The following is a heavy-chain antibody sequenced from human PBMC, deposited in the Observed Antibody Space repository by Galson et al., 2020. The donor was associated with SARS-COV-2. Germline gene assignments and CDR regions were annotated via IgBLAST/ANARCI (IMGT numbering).Heavy chain of an antibody. CDR2: MNPNSGNT. CDR3: ARVCSSTSCYSYYYGMDV. J-gene: IGHJ6*02. V-gene: IGHV1-8*01. Sequence: ASVKVSCKASGYTFTSYDINWVRQATGQGLEWMGWMNPNSGNTGYAQKFQGRVTMTRNTSISTAYMELSSLRSEDTAVYYCARVCSSTSCYSYYYGMDVWGQGTTVTVSS. CDR1: GYTFTSYD. D-gene: IGHD2-2*02.